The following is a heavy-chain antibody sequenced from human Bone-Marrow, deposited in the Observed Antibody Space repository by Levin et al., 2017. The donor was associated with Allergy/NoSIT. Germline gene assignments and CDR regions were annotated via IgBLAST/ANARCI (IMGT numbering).Heavy chain of an antibody. D-gene: IGHD3-10*01. Sequence: PGGSLRLSCAASGFILNDAWVSWVRQAPGKGLEWVGRIKSKAAGGTSDYGAHVKDRFSISRDDSEITVYLHMNSLGTEDTAVYYCSRGGFAYGNHASDVLGQGTMVTVSS. CDR3: SRGGFAYGNHASDV. J-gene: IGHJ3*01. CDR2: IKSKAAGGTS. V-gene: IGHV3-15*01. CDR1: GFILNDAW.